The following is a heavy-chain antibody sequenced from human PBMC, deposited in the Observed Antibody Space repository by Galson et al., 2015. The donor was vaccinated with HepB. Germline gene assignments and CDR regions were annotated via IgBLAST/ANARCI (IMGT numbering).Heavy chain of an antibody. CDR1: GYTLTELS. J-gene: IGHJ3*02. CDR2: FDPEDGET. Sequence: SVKVSCKVSGYTLTELSMHWVRQAPGKGLEWMGGFDPEDGETIYAQKFQGRVTMTEDTSTDTAYMELSSLRPEDTAVYYCATDLPNYYDSSGYGDAFDIWGQGTMVTVSS. CDR3: ATDLPNYYDSSGYGDAFDI. V-gene: IGHV1-24*01. D-gene: IGHD3-22*01.